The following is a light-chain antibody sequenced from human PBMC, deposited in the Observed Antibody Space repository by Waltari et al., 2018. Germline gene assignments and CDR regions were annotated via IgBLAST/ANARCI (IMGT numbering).Light chain of an antibody. CDR3: MQSLDLRT. CDR1: QSLLLSDGRTF. J-gene: IGKJ1*01. Sequence: DIVLTQTPLSLSVTPGQPAFISCKSSQSLLLSDGRTFMYWYVQKAGQSPQLLIYEGSKRFSGVPDRFSGSGDGTEFTLHITRVEADDVGVYFCMQSLDLRTFGQGTRVEVK. V-gene: IGKV2D-29*02. CDR2: EGS.